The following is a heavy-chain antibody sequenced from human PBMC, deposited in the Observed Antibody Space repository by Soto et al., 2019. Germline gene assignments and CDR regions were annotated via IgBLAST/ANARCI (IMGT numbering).Heavy chain of an antibody. CDR3: AKKGYYPSGKINLFDS. CDR2: IYSGST. D-gene: IGHD3-10*01. CDR1: GYSITSDYY. Sequence: SETLSLTCAVSGYSITSDYYWGWIRQPPGKGLGWIGSIYSGSTYYNLSLKSRVTISVDTSKNQFSLRLTSVTAADTAMYYCAKKGYYPSGKINLFDSWGQGTLVTVSS. V-gene: IGHV4-38-2*01. J-gene: IGHJ4*02.